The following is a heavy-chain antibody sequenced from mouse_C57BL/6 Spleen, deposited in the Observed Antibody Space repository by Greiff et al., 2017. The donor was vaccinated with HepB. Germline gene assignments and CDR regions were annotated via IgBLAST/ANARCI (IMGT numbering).Heavy chain of an antibody. CDR1: GYTFTSYT. J-gene: IGHJ1*03. CDR2: INPSSGYT. V-gene: IGHV1-4*01. Sequence: VQLQQSGAELARPGASVKMSCKASGYTFTSYTMHWVKQRPGQGLEWIGYINPSSGYTKYNQKFKDKATLTADKSPSTAYMQLSSLTSEDSAVYYCARTASYGYFDVWGTGTTVTVSS. CDR3: ARTASYGYFDV. D-gene: IGHD1-2*01.